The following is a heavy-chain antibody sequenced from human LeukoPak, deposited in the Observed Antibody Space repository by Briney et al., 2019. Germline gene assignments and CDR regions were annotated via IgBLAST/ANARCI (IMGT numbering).Heavy chain of an antibody. CDR1: GVSISSRSYY. J-gene: IGHJ3*02. Sequence: SETLSLTCTVSGVSISSRSYYWGWIRQPPGKGLEWIGNIFYSGSTYYNPSLKSRVTISVDTSKNQFSLKLSSVTAADTAVYYCACLTTADAFDIWGQGTMVTVSS. V-gene: IGHV4-39*07. CDR2: IFYSGST. D-gene: IGHD3-22*01. CDR3: ACLTTADAFDI.